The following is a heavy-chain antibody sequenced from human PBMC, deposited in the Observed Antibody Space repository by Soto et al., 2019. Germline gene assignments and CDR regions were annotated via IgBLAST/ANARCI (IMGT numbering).Heavy chain of an antibody. CDR1: AFTFSSYA. V-gene: IGHV3-23*01. CDR2: ISGSGGST. Sequence: PGGSLRLSCVASAFTFSSYAMSWVRQAPGEGLEWVSAISGSGGSTYYADSVKGRFTISRDNSKNTLYLQMNSLRAEDTAVYYCAKGRGYCSSTSCYVGSDYWGQGTLVTVSS. J-gene: IGHJ4*02. D-gene: IGHD2-2*01. CDR3: AKGRGYCSSTSCYVGSDY.